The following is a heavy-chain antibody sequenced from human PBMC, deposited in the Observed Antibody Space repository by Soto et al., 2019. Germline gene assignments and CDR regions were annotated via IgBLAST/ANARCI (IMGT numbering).Heavy chain of an antibody. CDR3: ARGAAVLRCFDFYGMDV. CDR1: GGSITSYH. D-gene: IGHD3-9*01. V-gene: IGHV4-4*07. J-gene: IGHJ6*02. CDR2: IHTSGST. Sequence: SETMSLTCTVSGGSITSYHWSWIRHPAGKGLEWIGRIHTSGSTNYTPYLKSRVTMSVDTSKNQFSLKLSSVSDADTAVYYCARGAAVLRCFDFYGMDVWGQGTTVTVSS.